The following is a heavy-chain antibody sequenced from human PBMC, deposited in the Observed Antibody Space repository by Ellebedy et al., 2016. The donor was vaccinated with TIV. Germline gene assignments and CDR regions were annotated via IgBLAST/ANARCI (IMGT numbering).Heavy chain of an antibody. D-gene: IGHD3-10*01. Sequence: GESLKISCAASGFTFSNYAMTWVRQAPGKGLEWVTTISGSGGNTYYADSVKGRFTISRDNSKNTLYLQMNSLTTEDTAVYYCARAVIGKEDFDYWGQGSLVSVSS. V-gene: IGHV3-23*01. CDR1: GFTFSNYA. J-gene: IGHJ4*02. CDR2: ISGSGGNT. CDR3: ARAVIGKEDFDY.